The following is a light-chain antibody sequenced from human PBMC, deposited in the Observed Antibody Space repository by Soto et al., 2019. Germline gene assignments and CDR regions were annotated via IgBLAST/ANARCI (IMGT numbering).Light chain of an antibody. CDR2: AAS. CDR3: QQSDTTPWT. CDR1: QGISSY. J-gene: IGKJ1*01. V-gene: IGKV1-39*01. Sequence: IQLTQSPSSLSASVGDRVTITCRASQGISSYLAWYQQKPGKAPKLLIYAASTLQSGVPSRFSGSGSGTEFTLTISSLQPEDFATYYCQQSDTTPWTFGQGTKVDIK.